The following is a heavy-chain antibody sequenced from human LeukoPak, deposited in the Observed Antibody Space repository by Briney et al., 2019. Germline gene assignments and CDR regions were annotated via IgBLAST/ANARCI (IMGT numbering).Heavy chain of an antibody. J-gene: IGHJ4*02. CDR3: AMIVVVTGSPVFDY. CDR1: GFTFSSYW. V-gene: IGHV3-23*01. D-gene: IGHD3-22*01. CDR2: ISGSGGST. Sequence: GGSLRLSCAASGFTFSSYWMHWVRQAPGKGLEWVSAISGSGGSTYYADSVKGRFTISRDNSKNTLYLQMNSLRAEDTAVYYCAMIVVVTGSPVFDYWGQGTLVTVSS.